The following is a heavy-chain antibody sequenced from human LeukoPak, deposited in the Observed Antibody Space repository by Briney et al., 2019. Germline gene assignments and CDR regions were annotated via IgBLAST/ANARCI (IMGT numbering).Heavy chain of an antibody. CDR2: IIPIFGTA. D-gene: IGHD6-19*01. Sequence: ASVKVSCKASGGTFSSYAISWVRQAPGQGLEWMGGIIPIFGTANCAQKFQGRVTITTDESTSTAYMELSSLRSEDTAVYYCARESVNWFDPWGQGTLVTVSS. J-gene: IGHJ5*02. CDR3: ARESVNWFDP. CDR1: GGTFSSYA. V-gene: IGHV1-69*05.